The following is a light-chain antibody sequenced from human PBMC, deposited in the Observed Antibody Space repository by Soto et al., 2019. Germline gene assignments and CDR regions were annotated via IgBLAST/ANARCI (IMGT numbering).Light chain of an antibody. CDR2: GAS. J-gene: IGKJ1*01. V-gene: IGKV3-20*01. CDR1: QSVSNSY. CDR3: QQYGSSPQT. Sequence: EIVLTQSPGTLPLSPGERATLSCRASQSVSNSYLAWYQQKPGQAPRLLIYGASSRATGIPDRFGGSGSGTDFTLTISRLEPEDFAVYYCQQYGSSPQTFGQGTKVDIK.